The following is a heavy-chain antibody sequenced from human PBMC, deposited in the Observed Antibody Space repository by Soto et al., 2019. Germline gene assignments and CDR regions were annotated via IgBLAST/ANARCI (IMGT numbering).Heavy chain of an antibody. Sequence: QVQLVESGGGVVQPGRSLRLSCAASGFTFSSYGMHWVRQAPGKGLEWVAGISYDGSNKYYADSVKGRFTISRDNSKNTLYLQMNSLRAEDTGVYYCAKDLLGPGRAYGMDVWGQGTTVTVSS. V-gene: IGHV3-30*18. J-gene: IGHJ6*02. CDR2: ISYDGSNK. CDR1: GFTFSSYG. CDR3: AKDLLGPGRAYGMDV. D-gene: IGHD7-27*01.